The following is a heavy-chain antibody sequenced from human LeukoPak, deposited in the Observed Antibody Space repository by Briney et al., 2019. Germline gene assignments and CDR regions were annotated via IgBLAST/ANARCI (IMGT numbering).Heavy chain of an antibody. CDR2: IYAGGNT. Sequence: GGSLRLSCAASGFTVSSNNMNWVRQAPGKGLEWVSLIYAGGNTYYADSVKGRFTIFRDNSKNTLYLQMNSLRAEDTAVYYCATPLTSIVGATGWGQGTLVTVSS. J-gene: IGHJ4*02. V-gene: IGHV3-66*01. CDR1: GFTVSSNN. CDR3: ATPLTSIVGATG. D-gene: IGHD1-26*01.